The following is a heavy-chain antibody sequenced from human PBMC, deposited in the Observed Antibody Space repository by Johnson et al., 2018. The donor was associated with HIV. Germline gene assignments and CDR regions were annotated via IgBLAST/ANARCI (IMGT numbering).Heavy chain of an antibody. D-gene: IGHD7-27*01. CDR1: GFTFSSYA. Sequence: VQLVESGGGVVQPGRSLRLSCAASGFTFSSYAMHWVRQAPGKGLEWVSGINWNGGSTGYADSVKGRFSISRDNAKNSLYLQMSSLRAEDTAVYYCARETGDDAFDIWGQGTMVTVSS. V-gene: IGHV3-20*04. CDR2: INWNGGST. J-gene: IGHJ3*02. CDR3: ARETGDDAFDI.